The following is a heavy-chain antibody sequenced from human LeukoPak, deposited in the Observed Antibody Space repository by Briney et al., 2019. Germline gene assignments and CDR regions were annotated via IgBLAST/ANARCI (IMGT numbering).Heavy chain of an antibody. D-gene: IGHD2-8*01. CDR1: GFTFSSYG. V-gene: IGHV3-33*01. CDR3: ARGPEMVYANWFDP. Sequence: PGGSLRLSCAASGFTFSSYGFHWVRQAPGKGLEWVAVIWYDGSNKYYADSVKGRFTISRDNSKNTLYLQMNSLRAEDAAVYYCARGPEMVYANWFDPWGQGTLVTVSS. CDR2: IWYDGSNK. J-gene: IGHJ5*02.